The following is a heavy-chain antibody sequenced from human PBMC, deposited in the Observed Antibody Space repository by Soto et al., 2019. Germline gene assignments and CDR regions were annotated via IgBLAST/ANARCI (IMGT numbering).Heavy chain of an antibody. CDR2: ISAYNGNT. CDR3: ARSEWLLYYYYMDV. D-gene: IGHD3-3*01. V-gene: IGHV1-18*01. Sequence: ASVKVSCKASGYTFTSYGISWVRQAPGQGLEWMGWISAYNGNTNYAQKLQGRVTMTTDTSTTTAYMELRSLRSDDTAVYYCARSEWLLYYYYMDVWGKGTTVTVS. J-gene: IGHJ6*03. CDR1: GYTFTSYG.